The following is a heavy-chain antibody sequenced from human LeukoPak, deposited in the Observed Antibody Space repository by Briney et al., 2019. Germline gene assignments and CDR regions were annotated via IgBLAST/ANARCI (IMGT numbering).Heavy chain of an antibody. D-gene: IGHD2-2*01. J-gene: IGHJ4*02. V-gene: IGHV3-66*01. CDR3: ARVVGGAADY. Sequence: PGGSLRPFCAASGSTVSSNCMSCVRQAPGKGLEWVSVIYSGGSTYYADSVKGRFTISRDNSKNTLYLQMNSLRAEDTAVYYCARVVGGAADYWGEGTLVTVSS. CDR2: IYSGGST. CDR1: GSTVSSNC.